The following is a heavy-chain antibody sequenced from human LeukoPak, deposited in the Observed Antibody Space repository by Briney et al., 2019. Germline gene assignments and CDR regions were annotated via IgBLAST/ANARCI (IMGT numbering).Heavy chain of an antibody. J-gene: IGHJ6*03. D-gene: IGHD4-23*01. CDR2: ISAYNGNT. Sequence: ASVKVSCKASGYTFTSYGIIWVRRAPGQGLEWMGWISAYNGNTNYAQKLQGRVTMTTDTSTSTAYMELRSLRSDDTAVYYCARDNSGYYYYMDVWGKGTTVTVSS. CDR1: GYTFTSYG. V-gene: IGHV1-18*01. CDR3: ARDNSGYYYYMDV.